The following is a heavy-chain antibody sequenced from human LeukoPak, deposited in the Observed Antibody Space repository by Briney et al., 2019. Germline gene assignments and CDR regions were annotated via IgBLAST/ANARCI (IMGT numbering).Heavy chain of an antibody. D-gene: IGHD3-9*01. Sequence: GMSLRLSCAASGFTFSNFAMHWVRQAPGKGREWVAIISYDGSNQYYADSVKGRFTISRDSSQNTLYLQMNSLRAEDTAVYYCARELTGYWQQYWGQGTLVTVSS. CDR3: ARELTGYWQQY. CDR1: GFTFSNFA. J-gene: IGHJ4*02. CDR2: ISYDGSNQ. V-gene: IGHV3-30*04.